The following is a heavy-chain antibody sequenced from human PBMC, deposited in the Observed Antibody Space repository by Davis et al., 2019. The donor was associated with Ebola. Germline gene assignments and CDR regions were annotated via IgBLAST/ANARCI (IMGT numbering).Heavy chain of an antibody. CDR2: INHSGST. Sequence: PSETLSLTCAVYGGSFSGYYWSWIRQPPGKGLEWIGEINHSGSTNYNPSLKSRVTISVDTSKNQFSLKLRSVTAADTAVYYCARGLATAGTWGNWGQGTLVTVSS. D-gene: IGHD6-13*01. CDR1: GGSFSGYY. V-gene: IGHV4-34*01. J-gene: IGHJ4*02. CDR3: ARGLATAGTWGN.